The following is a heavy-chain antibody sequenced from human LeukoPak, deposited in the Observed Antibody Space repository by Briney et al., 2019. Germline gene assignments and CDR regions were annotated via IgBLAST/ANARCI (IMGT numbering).Heavy chain of an antibody. CDR3: VRDGRYCSGGSCYSNWFDP. Sequence: PGGSLRLSCAASGFTFSSYAMHWVRQAPGKGLEWVAVISYDGSNKYYADSVKGRFTISRDNSKNTLYLQMNSLRAEDTAVYYCVRDGRYCSGGSCYSNWFDPWGQGTLVTVSS. J-gene: IGHJ5*02. V-gene: IGHV3-30-3*01. D-gene: IGHD2-15*01. CDR1: GFTFSSYA. CDR2: ISYDGSNK.